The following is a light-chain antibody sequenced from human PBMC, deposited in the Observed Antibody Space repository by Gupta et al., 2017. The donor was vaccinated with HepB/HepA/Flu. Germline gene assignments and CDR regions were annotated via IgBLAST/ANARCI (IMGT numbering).Light chain of an antibody. CDR2: GAS. J-gene: IGKJ1*01. Sequence: EIVLTQSPGTLSLSPGERATLSCRASRSVSSSYLAWYQQKPGQAPRLLIYGASRRATGIPDRFSGSGSGTDFTLTISRLEPEDFAVYYCHQDGSSPWTFGQGTKVEIK. CDR3: HQDGSSPWT. V-gene: IGKV3-20*01. CDR1: RSVSSSY.